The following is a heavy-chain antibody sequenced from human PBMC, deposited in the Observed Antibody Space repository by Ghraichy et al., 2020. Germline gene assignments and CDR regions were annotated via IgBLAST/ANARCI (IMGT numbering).Heavy chain of an antibody. D-gene: IGHD4-23*01. CDR3: AKGGYSLYYFDY. Sequence: GESLNTSCAASGFTFSSYAINWVRQAPGKGLEWVSGISGSGGTTYYADSVKGRFTISRDNSKNTLYLQMNSLRADDTAVFYCAKGGYSLYYFDYWGQGTLVTVSS. CDR2: ISGSGGTT. V-gene: IGHV3-23*01. CDR1: GFTFSSYA. J-gene: IGHJ4*02.